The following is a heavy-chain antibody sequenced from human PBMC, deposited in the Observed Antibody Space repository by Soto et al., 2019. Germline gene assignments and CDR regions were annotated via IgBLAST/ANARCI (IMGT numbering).Heavy chain of an antibody. J-gene: IGHJ4*02. Sequence: EGQLVESGGDLVQPGGSLRLSCVVSGFSLNTYWMHWVRQAPGKGLVWVARVSPDGSSTSYADSVKGRFTISRDNAKNTLYVQMTSLRAEDTAVYYCAAGSPAIDYWGQGTLVTVSS. CDR3: AAGSPAIDY. CDR2: VSPDGSST. V-gene: IGHV3-74*01. CDR1: GFSLNTYW. D-gene: IGHD3-10*01.